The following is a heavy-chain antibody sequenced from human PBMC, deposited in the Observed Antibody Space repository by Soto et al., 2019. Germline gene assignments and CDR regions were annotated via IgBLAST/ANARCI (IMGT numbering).Heavy chain of an antibody. D-gene: IGHD3-3*01. CDR3: AVRDTTIFRVVDNWLDP. CDR1: GGSISSSSYY. V-gene: IGHV4-39*01. J-gene: IGHJ5*02. CDR2: IYYSGST. Sequence: SETLSLTCTVSGGSISSSSYYWGWIRQPPGKGLEWIGSIYYSGSTYYNPSLKSRVTISVDTSKNQFSLKLSSVTAADTAVYYCAVRDTTIFRVVDNWLDPWGQGTLVTVCS.